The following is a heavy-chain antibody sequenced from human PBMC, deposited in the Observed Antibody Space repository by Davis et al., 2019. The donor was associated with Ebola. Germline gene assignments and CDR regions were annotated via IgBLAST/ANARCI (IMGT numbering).Heavy chain of an antibody. CDR3: ARDQGSGWYNGYFDL. CDR2: INSDGSST. D-gene: IGHD6-19*01. Sequence: GESLKISCAASGFTFSSYWMHWVRQAPGKGLVWVSRINSDGSSTSYADSVKGRFTISRDNAKNTLYLQMNSLRAEDTAVYYCARDQGSGWYNGYFDLWGRGTLVTVSS. J-gene: IGHJ2*01. CDR1: GFTFSSYW. V-gene: IGHV3-74*01.